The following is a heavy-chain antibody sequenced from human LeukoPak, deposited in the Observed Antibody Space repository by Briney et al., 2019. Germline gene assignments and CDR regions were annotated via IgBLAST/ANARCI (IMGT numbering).Heavy chain of an antibody. CDR1: GGSISNYY. CDR2: IYYSGST. J-gene: IGHJ4*02. Sequence: SETLSLTCTVSGGSISNYYWSWIRQPPGKGLEWIGYIYYSGSTNYNPSLKSRVTISVDTSKNQFSLKLSSVTAADTAVYYCARGVAAAGTLLDYWGQGTLVTVSS. V-gene: IGHV4-59*01. CDR3: ARGVAAAGTLLDY. D-gene: IGHD6-13*01.